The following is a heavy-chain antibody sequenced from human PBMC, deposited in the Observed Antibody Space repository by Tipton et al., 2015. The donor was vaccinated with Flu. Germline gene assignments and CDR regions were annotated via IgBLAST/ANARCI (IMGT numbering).Heavy chain of an antibody. CDR2: IYTSGST. Sequence: TLSLTCTVSGGSISRYYWSWIRQPAGKGLEWIGRIYTSGSTKYNPSLKSRLSMSVDTSKSQFSLKLTSVTAADTAVYYCARGSGSGTYVIFDFWGQGTLVTVSS. D-gene: IGHD3-10*01. CDR1: GGSISRYY. V-gene: IGHV4-4*07. CDR3: ARGSGSGTYVIFDF. J-gene: IGHJ4*02.